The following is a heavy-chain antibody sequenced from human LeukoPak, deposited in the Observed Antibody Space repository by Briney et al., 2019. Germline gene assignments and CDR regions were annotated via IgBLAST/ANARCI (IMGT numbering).Heavy chain of an antibody. CDR3: ARVLHKRNYDSTTYYGY. Sequence: GGSLRLSCAASGFTFSDYYMSWIRQAPGKGLEWVSYISTTGSSIYYEDSVKGRFTISRDNAKNSLYLQMNSLRAEDTAVYYCARVLHKRNYDSTTYYGYWGQGTLVTVSS. V-gene: IGHV3-11*04. J-gene: IGHJ4*02. D-gene: IGHD3-22*01. CDR1: GFTFSDYY. CDR2: ISTTGSSI.